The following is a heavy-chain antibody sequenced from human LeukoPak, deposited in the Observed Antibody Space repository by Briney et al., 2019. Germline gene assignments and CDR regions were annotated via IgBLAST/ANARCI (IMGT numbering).Heavy chain of an antibody. CDR2: ITGSGDST. J-gene: IGHJ4*02. CDR1: GFTFSSCA. Sequence: GGSLRLSCAASGFTFSSCAMSRVRQAPGKGLECVSTITGSGDSTYYADSVKGRFTISRDNSKNTLYLQMNSLRADDTAAYYCAKVAVDTAMLTVLLITTYFDYWGQGTLVTVSS. CDR3: AKVAVDTAMLTVLLITTYFDY. V-gene: IGHV3-23*01. D-gene: IGHD5-18*01.